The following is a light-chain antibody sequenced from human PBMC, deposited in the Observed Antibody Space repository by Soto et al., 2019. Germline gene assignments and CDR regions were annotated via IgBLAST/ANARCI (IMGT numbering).Light chain of an antibody. CDR1: QTISGY. Sequence: DIQMTQSPSSLSASVGDRVTITCRASQTISGYLNWYQQKPGKAPELLIYASSYLGNGVPSRFSGSGSGTAFTLTISSLQPEDFATYYCQQTYSTPPITFGQGTRLEIK. CDR2: ASS. CDR3: QQTYSTPPIT. V-gene: IGKV1-39*01. J-gene: IGKJ5*01.